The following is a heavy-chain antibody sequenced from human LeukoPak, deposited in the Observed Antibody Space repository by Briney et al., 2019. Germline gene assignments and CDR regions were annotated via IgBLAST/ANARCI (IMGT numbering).Heavy chain of an antibody. Sequence: PGRSLRLSCAASGLTVSIYSMHWVSQPPGRWMEWVAVISYVGRNKYYAVSVKGPFTSSRDNSKITLYLQMNSLRAEDTAVYYCARDVKTILLIVVVVAATYYFDYWGQGTLVTVSS. CDR2: ISYVGRNK. V-gene: IGHV3-30*04. D-gene: IGHD2-15*01. CDR3: ARDVKTILLIVVVVAATYYFDY. CDR1: GLTVSIYS. J-gene: IGHJ4*02.